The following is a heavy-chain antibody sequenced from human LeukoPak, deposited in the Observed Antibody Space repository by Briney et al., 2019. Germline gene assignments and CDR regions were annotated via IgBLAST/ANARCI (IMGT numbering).Heavy chain of an antibody. CDR1: GGTFSSYT. D-gene: IGHD2-8*01. CDR2: IIPILGIA. V-gene: IGHV1-69*04. CDR3: ARDVDCTNGVCYTYWYFDL. Sequence: SVKVSCKASGGTFSSYTISWVRQAPVQGLEWMGRIIPILGIANYAQKFQGRVTITADKSTSTAYMELSSLRSEDTAVYSCARDVDCTNGVCYTYWYFDLWGRGTLVTVSS. J-gene: IGHJ2*01.